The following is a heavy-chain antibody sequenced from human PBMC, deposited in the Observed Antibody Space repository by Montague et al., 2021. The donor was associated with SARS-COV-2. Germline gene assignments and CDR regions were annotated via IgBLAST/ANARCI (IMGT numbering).Heavy chain of an antibody. D-gene: IGHD4-17*01. CDR2: IYSTVIT. J-gene: IGHJ5*02. CDR3: ARDPHDYGWFDP. V-gene: IGHV4-61*09. Sequence: TLSLTCTVSGGSIRSASYYWSWIRQPAGKGLEWIGHIYSTVITNYNPSLKSRVTISVDLSKNQFSLKMTSVTAADTAVYYCARDPHDYGWFDPWGQGTLVTVSS. CDR1: GGSIRSASYY.